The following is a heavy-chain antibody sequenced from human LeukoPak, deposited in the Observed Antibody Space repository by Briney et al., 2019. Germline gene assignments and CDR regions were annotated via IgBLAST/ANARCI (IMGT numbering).Heavy chain of an antibody. CDR1: GDSVSSNSAA. J-gene: IGHJ4*02. D-gene: IGHD4-23*01. V-gene: IGHV6-1*01. CDR2: TYYRSKWYN. CDR3: ARDPGDYGGNSGYFDY. Sequence: SQTLSLTCAISGDSVSSNSAAWNWIRQSPSRGLEWLGRTYYRSKWYNDYAVSVKSRITINPDTSKNQFSLQLNSVTPEDTAVYYCARDPGDYGGNSGYFDYWGQGTLVTVSS.